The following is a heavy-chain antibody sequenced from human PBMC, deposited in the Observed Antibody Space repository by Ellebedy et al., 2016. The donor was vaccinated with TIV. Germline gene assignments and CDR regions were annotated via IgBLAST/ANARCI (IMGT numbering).Heavy chain of an antibody. CDR3: ARFTSDYSGDWFGRAFDH. J-gene: IGHJ4*02. CDR1: GYSFTNYW. V-gene: IGHV5-51*01. CDR2: IHPGDSET. D-gene: IGHD2-21*02. Sequence: KVSCKGSGYSFTNYWIGWVRQLPGKGLERMGIIHPGDSETRYSPSFQGQVTISGDKSISTAYLQWSSLKASDTAMYYCARFTSDYSGDWFGRAFDHWGQGTLVIVSS.